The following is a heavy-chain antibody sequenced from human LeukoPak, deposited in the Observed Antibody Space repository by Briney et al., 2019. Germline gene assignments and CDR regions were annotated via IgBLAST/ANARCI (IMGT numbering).Heavy chain of an antibody. CDR1: GFTFSSYW. CDR2: IKQDGTEK. V-gene: IGHV3-7*01. Sequence: GGALRLSCAASGFTFSSYWMSWVRQAPGKGLEWVANIKQDGTEKYYVDSVKGGFTISRDNAKKSLYLQMNSLRAEDTVVYYCAIDRLGAENDYWGQGTLVSVSS. D-gene: IGHD3-16*01. CDR3: AIDRLGAENDY. J-gene: IGHJ4*02.